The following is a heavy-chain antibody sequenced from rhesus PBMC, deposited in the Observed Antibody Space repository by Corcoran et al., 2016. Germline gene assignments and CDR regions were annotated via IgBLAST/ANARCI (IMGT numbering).Heavy chain of an antibody. CDR1: GGSISGYYL. D-gene: IGHD6-31*01. CDR2: IFGVSGST. Sequence: QVQLQESGPGVVKPSETLSLTCAVSGGSISGYYLWSWIRQPPGKGLEWIGYIFGVSGSTSYNPSLNSRVIISIDTSQNQFSLKLSSVTAADTAVYYCAREIAAAGTGYWGQGVLVTVSS. J-gene: IGHJ4*01. V-gene: IGHV4S7*01. CDR3: AREIAAAGTGY.